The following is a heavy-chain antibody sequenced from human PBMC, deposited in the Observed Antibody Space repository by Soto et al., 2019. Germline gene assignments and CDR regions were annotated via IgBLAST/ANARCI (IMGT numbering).Heavy chain of an antibody. CDR1: GFTFSSYA. Sequence: GGSLRLSCAASGFTFSSYAMPWVRQAPGKGLEWGAVISYDGGTKYYADSVKGRFTISRDNSKHPLYLQMNSLRAEDTAVYYCARYLPDHWPLALWDQGTLVTVSS. CDR2: ISYDGGTK. V-gene: IGHV3-30-3*01. J-gene: IGHJ4*02. CDR3: ARYLPDHWPLAL. D-gene: IGHD1-1*01.